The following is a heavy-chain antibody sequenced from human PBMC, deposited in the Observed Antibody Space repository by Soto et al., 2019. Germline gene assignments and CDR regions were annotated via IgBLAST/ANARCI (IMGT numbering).Heavy chain of an antibody. Sequence: GGSLRLSCAASGFTVSSNYMSWVRQAPGKRLEWVSVIYSGGSTYYAGSVKGRFTISRDNSKNTLYLQMNSLRAEDKAVYYCSSAPAGSSPTYDYYYGMDVWRQGTTVTVSS. CDR3: SSAPAGSSPTYDYYYGMDV. V-gene: IGHV3-53*01. CDR2: IYSGGST. J-gene: IGHJ6*02. D-gene: IGHD6-6*01. CDR1: GFTVSSNY.